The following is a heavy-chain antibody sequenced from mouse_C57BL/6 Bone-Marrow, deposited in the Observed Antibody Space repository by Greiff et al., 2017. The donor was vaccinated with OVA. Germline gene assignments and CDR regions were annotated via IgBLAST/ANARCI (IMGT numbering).Heavy chain of an antibody. V-gene: IGHV1-81*01. Sequence: QVQLQQSGAELARPGASVKLSCKASGYTFTSYGISWVKQRTGQGLEWIGEIYPRSGNTYYNEKFKGKATLTADKSSSTAYMELRSLTSEDSAVYFCARPLYYYGSSLWYFDVWGTGTTVTVSS. CDR1: GYTFTSYG. J-gene: IGHJ1*03. D-gene: IGHD1-1*01. CDR2: IYPRSGNT. CDR3: ARPLYYYGSSLWYFDV.